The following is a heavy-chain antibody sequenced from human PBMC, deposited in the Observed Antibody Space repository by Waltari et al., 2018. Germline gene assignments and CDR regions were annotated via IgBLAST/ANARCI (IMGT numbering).Heavy chain of an antibody. CDR2: NSYDGTKR. CDR3: AKGLIYCSSNSCYYMDV. CDR1: GFSFSSYG. Sequence: QVQLVESGGGVVQPGGSLRLSCAASGFSFSSYGMHWVRQAPGKGRGWVAVNSYDGTKRNYADSVKGRFTISRDDSKNTLFLQRNSLRADDTAVYYCAKGLIYCSSNSCYYMDVWGQGTSVTVSS. V-gene: IGHV3-30*18. J-gene: IGHJ6*03. D-gene: IGHD2-2*01.